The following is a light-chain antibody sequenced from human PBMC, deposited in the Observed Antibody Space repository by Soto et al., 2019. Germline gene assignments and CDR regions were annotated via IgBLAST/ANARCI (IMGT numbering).Light chain of an antibody. J-gene: IGKJ5*01. CDR1: QSVSSSY. Sequence: EIVLTQSPGTLSFSPGERATLSSRASQSVSSSYLAWYQQKPGQAPRLLIYGASSRATGIPDRFSGSGSGTDFTLTISRLEPEDFAVYYCQQCDNWPLITFGQGTRLEIK. V-gene: IGKV3-20*01. CDR2: GAS. CDR3: QQCDNWPLIT.